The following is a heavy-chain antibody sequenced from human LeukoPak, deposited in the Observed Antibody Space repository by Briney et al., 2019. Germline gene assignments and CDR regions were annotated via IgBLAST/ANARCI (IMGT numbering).Heavy chain of an antibody. J-gene: IGHJ4*02. Sequence: SETLSLTCTVSGGSISSYYWSWRRQPPGKGLEWIGYIYYSGSTNYNPSLQSRVTISVDTSKHQFSLKLSSVTAADTAVYYCARGIAVAGTLYYFDYWGQGTLVTVSS. CDR1: GGSISSYY. CDR2: IYYSGST. V-gene: IGHV4-59*12. CDR3: ARGIAVAGTLYYFDY. D-gene: IGHD6-19*01.